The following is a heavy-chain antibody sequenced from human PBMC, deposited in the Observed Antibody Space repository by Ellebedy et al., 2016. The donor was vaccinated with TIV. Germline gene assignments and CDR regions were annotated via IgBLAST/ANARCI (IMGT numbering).Heavy chain of an antibody. CDR3: ATHYSDTSGNHYAGGY. CDR2: IWNDGSNK. D-gene: IGHD3-22*01. V-gene: IGHV3-33*01. Sequence: GESLKISCAASGFTFSSYGMHWVRQAPGKGLEWVAVIWNDGSNKYYADSVKGRFTIFRDNSKNTLYLQMNSLRAEDTAVYYCATHYSDTSGNHYAGGYWGQGTLGTVSS. CDR1: GFTFSSYG. J-gene: IGHJ4*02.